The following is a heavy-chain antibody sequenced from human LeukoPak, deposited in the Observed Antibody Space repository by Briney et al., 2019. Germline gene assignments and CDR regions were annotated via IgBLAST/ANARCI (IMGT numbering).Heavy chain of an antibody. Sequence: SETLSLTCTVSGGSISSSSYYWGWIRQPPGKGLECIGYIYSSGSTNYNPSLKSRVTISVDTSKNQFSLKLSSVTAADTAVYYCARARNYYDSSGFYYEGDAFDIWGQGTMVTVSP. D-gene: IGHD3-22*01. J-gene: IGHJ3*02. V-gene: IGHV4-61*05. CDR3: ARARNYYDSSGFYYEGDAFDI. CDR1: GGSISSSSYY. CDR2: IYSSGST.